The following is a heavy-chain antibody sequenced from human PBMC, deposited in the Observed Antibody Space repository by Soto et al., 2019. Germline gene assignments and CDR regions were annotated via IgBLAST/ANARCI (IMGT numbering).Heavy chain of an antibody. V-gene: IGHV4-4*07. Sequence: SETLSLTCRVSGAYISDFSWSWIRQPAGKGLEWIGRITINGNTQKNPSFKSRVTVSIDTSRNHFSPNLQSATAADTALYYCARETGENWTYEAHWGPGTLVTVSS. CDR1: GAYISDFS. CDR2: ITINGNT. J-gene: IGHJ1*01. D-gene: IGHD1-7*01. CDR3: ARETGENWTYEAH.